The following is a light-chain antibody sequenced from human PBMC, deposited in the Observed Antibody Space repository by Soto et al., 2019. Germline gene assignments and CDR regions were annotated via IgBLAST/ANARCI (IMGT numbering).Light chain of an antibody. V-gene: IGKV3-15*01. Sequence: ETVMTQSPATLSVSPGERATLSCRASQSVSSYLAWYQQKPGQAPRVLIYAASTRATGIPARFSGSGSGTEFTLTISSLQSEDLAAYYCQQYRSWPLTFGGGTKVEIK. CDR3: QQYRSWPLT. CDR1: QSVSSY. CDR2: AAS. J-gene: IGKJ4*01.